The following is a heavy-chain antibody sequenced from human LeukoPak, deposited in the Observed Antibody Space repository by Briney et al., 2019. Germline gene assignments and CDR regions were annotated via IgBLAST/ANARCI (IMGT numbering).Heavy chain of an antibody. CDR3: AVPFIAAAGDDAFDI. CDR1: GGSLSGYY. J-gene: IGHJ3*02. D-gene: IGHD6-13*01. V-gene: IGHV4-34*01. CDR2: INHIIST. Sequence: SETLSLTCAVSGGSLSGYYWSWVRQPPGKGLEWIGKINHIISTTYNPSLKTRVPISVATSKTQFSLKLSSVTAADTAVYSCAVPFIAAAGDDAFDIWGQGTMVTVSS.